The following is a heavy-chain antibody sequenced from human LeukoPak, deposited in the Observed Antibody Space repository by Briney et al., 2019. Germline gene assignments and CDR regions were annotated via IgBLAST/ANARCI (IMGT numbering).Heavy chain of an antibody. J-gene: IGHJ4*02. D-gene: IGHD5-24*01. Sequence: SETLSLTCAVYGGSFSGYYWSWIRQPPGKGLEWIAEINRSGSPNYNPSLKSRVTISVDTSKNQFSLKLSSVTAADTAVYYCARGPADYNKLKPGGRDGYKYRSERTPFDYWGQGTLVTVSS. V-gene: IGHV4-34*01. CDR2: INRSGSP. CDR1: GGSFSGYY. CDR3: ARGPADYNKLKPGGRDGYKYRSERTPFDY.